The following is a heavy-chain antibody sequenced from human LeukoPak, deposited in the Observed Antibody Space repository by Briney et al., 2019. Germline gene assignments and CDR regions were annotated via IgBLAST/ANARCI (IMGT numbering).Heavy chain of an antibody. CDR1: GGSISSNSYY. D-gene: IGHD3-3*01. CDR3: ARGLNDSWTGENY. Sequence: SETLSLTCTVSGGSISSNSYYWGWIRQPPGKGLEWIGSIYYSGSTYYNPSLKNRLTISVDTSKNQFSLKLSSVTAADTAVYYCARGLNDSWTGENYWGQGTLVTVSS. CDR2: IYYSGST. V-gene: IGHV4-39*01. J-gene: IGHJ4*02.